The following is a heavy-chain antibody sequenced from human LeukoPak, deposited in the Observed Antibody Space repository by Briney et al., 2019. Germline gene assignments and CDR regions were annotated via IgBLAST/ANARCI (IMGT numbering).Heavy chain of an antibody. J-gene: IGHJ4*02. D-gene: IGHD4-17*01. CDR3: ARGRLRFDY. CDR2: INHSGST. Sequence: GSLRLSCAASGFTVSSNYMSWIRQPPGKGLEWIGEINHSGSTNYNPSLKSRVTISVDTSKNQFSLKLSSVTAANTAVYYCARGRLRFDYWGQGTLVTVSS. V-gene: IGHV4-34*01. CDR1: GFTVSSNY.